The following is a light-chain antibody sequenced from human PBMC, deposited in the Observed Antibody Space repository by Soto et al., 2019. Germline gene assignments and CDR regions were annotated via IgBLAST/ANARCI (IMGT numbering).Light chain of an antibody. V-gene: IGKV1-6*01. CDR1: QDIGTE. Sequence: AIQMTQSPSSLSVSVGDRVTITCRAIQDIGTELGWYQQKPGKAPRLLIYGTFSLQSGVPSRFSGSGSGTDVTLTISSLQPDDFATYYCLQDSKYPRTFGQGTKVEVK. J-gene: IGKJ1*01. CDR2: GTF. CDR3: LQDSKYPRT.